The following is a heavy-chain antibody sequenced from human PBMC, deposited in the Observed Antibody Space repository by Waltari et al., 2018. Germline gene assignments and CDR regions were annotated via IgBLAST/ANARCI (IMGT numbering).Heavy chain of an antibody. Sequence: EVRLVESGGGLVQPGGSLRLPCAASGFTFNKYWIHWVRHAPGKGLVWVAYVNNEGTHTAYVDAVKGRFTASRDNAKNTLYLQMNSLRVEDTAVYYCARGGLAGATPDYWGQGTLVTVSS. CDR3: ARGGLAGATPDY. D-gene: IGHD1-26*01. CDR1: GFTFNKYW. J-gene: IGHJ4*02. CDR2: VNNEGTHT. V-gene: IGHV3-74*03.